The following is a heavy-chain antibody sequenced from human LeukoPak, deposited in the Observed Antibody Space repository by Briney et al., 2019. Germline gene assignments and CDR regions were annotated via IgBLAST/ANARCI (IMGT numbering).Heavy chain of an antibody. CDR2: ISAYNGNT. J-gene: IGHJ4*02. CDR3: ARDRIPSPSSSFGVY. Sequence: GASVKVSCKTSGYTFTSYGINWVRQAPGQGLEWMGWISAYNGNTNYAQKFQGRVTMTTDTSTSTAYMELSSLRSDDTAVYYCARDRIPSPSSSFGVYWGQGTLVTVSS. V-gene: IGHV1-18*01. CDR1: GYTFTSYG. D-gene: IGHD6-6*01.